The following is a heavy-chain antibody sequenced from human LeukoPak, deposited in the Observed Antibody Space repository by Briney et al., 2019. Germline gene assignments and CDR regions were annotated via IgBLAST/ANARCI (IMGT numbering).Heavy chain of an antibody. D-gene: IGHD1-26*01. V-gene: IGHV3-48*01. CDR3: AREIVGATGEFDY. CDR1: GFTFSSYN. CDR2: ISSSSSTI. Sequence: GGSLRLSCAASGFTFSSYNINWVRQAPGKGLEWVSYISSSSSTIYYADSVKGRFTISRDNAKNSLHLQMNSLRAEDTAVYYCAREIVGATGEFDYWGQGTLATVSS. J-gene: IGHJ4*02.